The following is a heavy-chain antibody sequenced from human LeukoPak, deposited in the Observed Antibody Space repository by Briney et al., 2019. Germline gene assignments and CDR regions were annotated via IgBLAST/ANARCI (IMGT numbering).Heavy chain of an antibody. CDR1: GYTFTGYY. CDR2: FDPEDGKT. D-gene: IGHD7-27*01. J-gene: IGHJ2*01. CDR3: ATSLVELGTRDYWYFDL. Sequence: ASVKVSCKASGYTFTGYYMHWVRQAPGKGLEWMGGFDPEDGKTMHAQKFQGRVTMTEDTSTDTAYMELSSLRSEDTAVYYCATSLVELGTRDYWYFDLWGRGTLVTVSS. V-gene: IGHV1-24*01.